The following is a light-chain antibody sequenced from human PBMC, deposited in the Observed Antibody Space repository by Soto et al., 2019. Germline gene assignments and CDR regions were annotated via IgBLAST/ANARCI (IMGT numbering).Light chain of an antibody. CDR1: QGISTY. V-gene: IGKV1-9*01. Sequence: IQLTQSPSSLSASVGDRVTITCRASQGISTYLAWYQQKPGKAPKLLIYGASTLQSVVPSRFSGSGSGTAFTLTISSLQPEDFATYYCQQLNSYPRTFGQGTRVEIK. CDR3: QQLNSYPRT. J-gene: IGKJ1*01. CDR2: GAS.